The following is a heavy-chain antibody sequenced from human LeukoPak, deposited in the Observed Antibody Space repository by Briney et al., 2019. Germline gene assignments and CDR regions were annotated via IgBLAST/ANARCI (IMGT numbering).Heavy chain of an antibody. J-gene: IGHJ4*02. CDR2: ISYDGINK. D-gene: IGHD2-15*01. CDR1: GFTFSSYT. CDR3: AKDYLSMIVVVVAATPLDY. Sequence: GGSLRLSCAASGFTFSSYTMHWVRQAPGKGLEWVAVISYDGINKYYADSVKGRFTISRDNSKNTLYLQMNSLRAEDTAVYYCAKDYLSMIVVVVAATPLDYWGQGTLVTVSS. V-gene: IGHV3-30*04.